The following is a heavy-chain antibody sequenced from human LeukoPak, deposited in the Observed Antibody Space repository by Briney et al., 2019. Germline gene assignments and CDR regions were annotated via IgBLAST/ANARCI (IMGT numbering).Heavy chain of an antibody. D-gene: IGHD3-10*01. CDR2: IVVGSGNT. CDR3: ARGPSYGSGSSPDY. V-gene: IGHV1-58*01. CDR1: GFTFTSSA. Sequence: SVKVSCKASGFTFTSSAVQWVRQARGQRLEWIGWIVVGSGNTNYAQKFQGRVTMTRDTSISTAYMELSRLRSDDTAVYYCARGPSYGSGSSPDYWGQGTLVTVSS. J-gene: IGHJ4*02.